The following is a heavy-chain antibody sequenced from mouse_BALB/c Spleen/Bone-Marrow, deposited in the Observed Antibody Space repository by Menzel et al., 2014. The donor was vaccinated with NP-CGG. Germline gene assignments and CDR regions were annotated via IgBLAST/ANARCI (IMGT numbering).Heavy chain of an antibody. D-gene: IGHD2-3*01. CDR3: ARRGYCGYFVD. Sequence: EVKLEESGGGLVHPGGSLKLSCAATGFDFRRYWMRWVRQAPGKGLDWIGDINPESSTINYTPSLKDKFIISRDNSKNTLYRQMSKVSSEDTSRYYCARRGYCGYFVDWGQGTTLTVTP. J-gene: IGHJ2*01. CDR2: INPESSTI. CDR1: GFDFRRYW. V-gene: IGHV4-1*02.